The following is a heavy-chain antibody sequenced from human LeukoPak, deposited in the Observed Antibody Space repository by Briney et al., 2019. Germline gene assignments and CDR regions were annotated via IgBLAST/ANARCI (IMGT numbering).Heavy chain of an antibody. CDR2: ISGSGGST. J-gene: IGHJ6*02. Sequence: PGGSLRLSCAASGFTFSSYAMSWVRQAPGKGLEWVSAISGSGGSTYYADSVKGRFTISRDNSTNTLELQMNSLRAEDTAVYYCASTYDYGEDYYYYGMDVWGQGTTVTVSS. CDR3: ASTYDYGEDYYYYGMDV. CDR1: GFTFSSYA. V-gene: IGHV3-23*01. D-gene: IGHD4-17*01.